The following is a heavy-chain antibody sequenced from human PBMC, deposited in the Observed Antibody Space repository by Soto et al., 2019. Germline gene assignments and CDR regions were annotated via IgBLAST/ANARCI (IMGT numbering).Heavy chain of an antibody. CDR3: SRQGPGFGPVTDFIWDFDV. D-gene: IGHD3-3*01. CDR1: GFTFSAFN. V-gene: IGHV3-73*02. J-gene: IGHJ2*01. CDR2: IGGKANSYAT. Sequence: EMQLVESGGGLVRPGWSLKLSCAASGFTFSAFNVHWVRQASGKGLEWIGHIGGKANSYATTFAASVKGRFTISRDHPKNPTDLQMNSLKTEDTAVYYCSRQGPGFGPVTDFIWDFDVWDRGTPVTVSS.